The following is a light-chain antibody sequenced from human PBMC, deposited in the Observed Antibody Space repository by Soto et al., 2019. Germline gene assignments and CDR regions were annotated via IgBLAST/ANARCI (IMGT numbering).Light chain of an antibody. CDR1: QSVSSSY. J-gene: IGKJ1*01. Sequence: EIVLKQAPGTLSLSTGERATLSCSSSQSVSSSYLAWYQQKPGQAPRLLIYGASSRATGIPDRFSGSGSATEFTLTISSLQPDDFATYYCQQYSTYPWTFGQGTKVDIK. CDR3: QQYSTYPWT. CDR2: GAS. V-gene: IGKV3-20*01.